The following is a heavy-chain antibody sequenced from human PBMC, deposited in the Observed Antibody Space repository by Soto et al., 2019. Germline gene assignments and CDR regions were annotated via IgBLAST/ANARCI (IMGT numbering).Heavy chain of an antibody. V-gene: IGHV4-59*04. CDR1: GGSISSYY. CDR3: ASRAVTTSFEYYYYGMDV. Sequence: SETLSLTCTVSGGSISSYYWSWIRQPPGKGLEWIGYIYYSGSTYYNPSLKSRVTISVDTSKNQFSLKLSSVTAADTAVYYCASRAVTTSFEYYYYGMDVWGQGTTVTVSS. D-gene: IGHD4-4*01. CDR2: IYYSGST. J-gene: IGHJ6*02.